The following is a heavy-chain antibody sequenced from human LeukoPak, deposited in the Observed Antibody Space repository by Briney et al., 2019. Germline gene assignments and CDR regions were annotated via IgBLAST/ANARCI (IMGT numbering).Heavy chain of an antibody. Sequence: SETLSLTCTVSGGSISSYYRSWIRQPAGKGLEWIGRIYTSGSTNYNPSLKSRVTMSVDTSKNQFSLKLSSVTAADTAVYYCARVGSSRYSGWFDPWGQGTLVTVSS. J-gene: IGHJ5*02. CDR2: IYTSGST. CDR1: GGSISSYY. CDR3: ARVGSSRYSGWFDP. V-gene: IGHV4-4*07. D-gene: IGHD6-13*01.